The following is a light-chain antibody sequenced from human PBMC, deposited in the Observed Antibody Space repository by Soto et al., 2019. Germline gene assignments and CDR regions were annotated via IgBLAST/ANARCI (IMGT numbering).Light chain of an antibody. CDR1: QSISIY. CDR3: QQLNFFPIT. J-gene: IGKJ5*01. Sequence: DIKLTQTPSTLSASVGDEVTITCRASQSISIYLNWYQQKPGRAPKLLIYAASTLQSGVPSRFSGSGSGTEFTLTITSLQPEDFATYYCQQLNFFPITFGQGTRPEIK. V-gene: IGKV1-9*01. CDR2: AAS.